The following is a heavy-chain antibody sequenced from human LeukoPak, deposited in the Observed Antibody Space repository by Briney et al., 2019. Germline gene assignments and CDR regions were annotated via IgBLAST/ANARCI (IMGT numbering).Heavy chain of an antibody. V-gene: IGHV1-46*01. CDR3: ARSDAARDPFDY. CDR1: GYTLTELS. Sequence: GASVKVSCKVSGYTLTELSVHWVRQAPGQGLEWMGIINPSGGSTSYAQKFQGRVTMTRDTSTSTVYMELSSLRSEDTAVYYCARSDAARDPFDYWGQGTLVTVSS. D-gene: IGHD6-6*01. J-gene: IGHJ4*02. CDR2: INPSGGST.